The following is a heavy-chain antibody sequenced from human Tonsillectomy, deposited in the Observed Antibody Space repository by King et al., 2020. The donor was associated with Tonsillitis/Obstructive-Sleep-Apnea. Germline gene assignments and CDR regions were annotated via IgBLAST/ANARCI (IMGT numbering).Heavy chain of an antibody. CDR2: ISTSSSYT. CDR3: ARDSDDAFDI. Sequence: VQLVESGGGLVKPGGSLRLSCEASGFTFSTYSMNWVRQAPGKGLEWVSSISTSSSYTYYADSVKGRFTISRDNAKNSLYLQMNSLRAEDTAVYYCARDSDDAFDIWGLGTMVTVSS. CDR1: GFTFSTYS. V-gene: IGHV3-21*01. J-gene: IGHJ3*02.